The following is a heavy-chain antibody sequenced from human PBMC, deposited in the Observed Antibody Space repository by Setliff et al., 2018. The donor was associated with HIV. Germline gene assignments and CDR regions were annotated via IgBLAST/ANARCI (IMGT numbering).Heavy chain of an antibody. CDR1: GGSISYYH. V-gene: IGHV4-4*07. J-gene: IGHJ4*02. CDR2: IYYTGFT. CDR3: ARHRDGGTYPLDY. Sequence: PSETLSLTCSVSGGSISYYHWSWIRQPAGKGLEWIGRIYYTGFTDYTPSLKSRLTMSLDTSKNRFSLQLTSVTAADTAVYYCARHRDGGTYPLDYWGQGTLVTVSS. D-gene: IGHD1-26*01.